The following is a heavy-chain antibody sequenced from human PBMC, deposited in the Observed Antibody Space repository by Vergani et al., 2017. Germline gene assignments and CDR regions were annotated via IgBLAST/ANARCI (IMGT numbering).Heavy chain of an antibody. CDR2: IDPSDSYT. V-gene: IGHV5-10-1*01. J-gene: IGHJ6*02. D-gene: IGHD3-10*01. Sequence: EVQLVQSGAEVKKPGESLRISCKGSGYSFTSYWISWVRQMPGKGLEWMGRIDPSDSYTNYSPSFQGHVTISADKSISTAYLQWSSLKASDTAMYYCARLPTMAQNTYYYYGMDVWGQGTTVTVSS. CDR3: ARLPTMAQNTYYYYGMDV. CDR1: GYSFTSYW.